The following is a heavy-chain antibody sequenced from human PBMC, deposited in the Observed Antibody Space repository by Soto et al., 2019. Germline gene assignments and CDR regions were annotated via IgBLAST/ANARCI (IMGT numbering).Heavy chain of an antibody. Sequence: QVQLVQSGAEVKKPGASVKVSCKASGYTFTSYDINWVRQATGQGLEWMGWMNPNSGNTGYAQKFQGRVTMTRNTSISTAYMELSSRRSEDTAVYYCEGPRSIAARFLGYWGQGTLVTVSS. J-gene: IGHJ4*02. CDR1: GYTFTSYD. D-gene: IGHD6-6*01. V-gene: IGHV1-8*01. CDR2: MNPNSGNT. CDR3: EGPRSIAARFLGY.